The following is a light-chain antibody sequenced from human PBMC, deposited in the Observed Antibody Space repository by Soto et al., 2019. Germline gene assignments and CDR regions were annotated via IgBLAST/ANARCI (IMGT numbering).Light chain of an antibody. CDR3: QQYYSTRYT. Sequence: DIVMTQSPDSLAVSLGERATINCKSSQSVLYSSNNKNYLAWYQQKPGQPPKLLIYWASTRESGVPDRFSGSGSGTDFTLPISSLQAEDVAVYYCQQYYSTRYTFGQWTKLEIK. J-gene: IGKJ2*01. CDR2: WAS. V-gene: IGKV4-1*01. CDR1: QSVLYSSNNKNY.